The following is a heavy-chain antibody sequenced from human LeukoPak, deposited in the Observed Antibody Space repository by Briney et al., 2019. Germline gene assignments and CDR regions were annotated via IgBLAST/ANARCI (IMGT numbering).Heavy chain of an antibody. J-gene: IGHJ3*02. Sequence: GGTLRLSCAASRFTFSDYWMTWVRQAPGQGLECVANINKDENQKQYVDSVKGRFTISRDNAKNSMYLQLNSLRAEDTGVYYCVRNRGWYALDMWGQGTMVTVSS. CDR2: INKDENQK. V-gene: IGHV3-7*01. D-gene: IGHD6-19*01. CDR1: RFTFSDYW. CDR3: VRNRGWYALDM.